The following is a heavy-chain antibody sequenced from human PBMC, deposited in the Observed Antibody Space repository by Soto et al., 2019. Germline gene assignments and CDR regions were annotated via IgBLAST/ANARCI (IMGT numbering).Heavy chain of an antibody. CDR1: GGTFSSYT. V-gene: IGHV1-69*02. J-gene: IGHJ4*02. Sequence: QVQLVQSGAEVKKPGSSVKVSCKASGGTFSSYTISWVRQAPGQGLEWMGRIIPILGIANYAQKFQGRVTITADKSTSTAYMELSSLRSEDTAVYYCARAWSSRWSDFDYWGQGTLVTVSS. CDR3: ARAWSSRWSDFDY. D-gene: IGHD6-13*01. CDR2: IIPILGIA.